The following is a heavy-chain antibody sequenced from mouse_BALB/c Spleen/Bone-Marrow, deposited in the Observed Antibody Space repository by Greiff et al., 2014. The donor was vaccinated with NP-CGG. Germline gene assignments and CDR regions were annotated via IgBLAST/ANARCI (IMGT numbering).Heavy chain of an antibody. CDR3: AAYYRYEYYFDY. Sequence: EVKLQESGAELVRPGALVKLSCKASGFNIKDYYMHWVKQRPEQGLEWIGWIDPENGNTIYDPKFQGKASITADTSSNTAYLQLSSLTSEDTAVYYCAAYYRYEYYFDYWGQGTTLTVSS. J-gene: IGHJ2*01. D-gene: IGHD2-14*01. CDR1: GFNIKDYY. V-gene: IGHV14-1*02. CDR2: IDPENGNT.